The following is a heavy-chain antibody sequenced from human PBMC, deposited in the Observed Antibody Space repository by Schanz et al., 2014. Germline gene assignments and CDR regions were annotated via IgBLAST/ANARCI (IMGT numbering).Heavy chain of an antibody. Sequence: EVQLVESGGGLVQSGGSLRLSCAASGFSFSDYSMNWVRQAPGKGLEPVSVTYLGGNTDYADSVKGRFTISRDDSKNTLHLQMNRLRTEDTAVYYCATVGSETYSIYWYFDLWGRGTLVTVSS. J-gene: IGHJ2*01. CDR1: GFSFSDYS. CDR3: ATVGSETYSIYWYFDL. V-gene: IGHV3-66*01. CDR2: TYLGGNT. D-gene: IGHD3-10*01.